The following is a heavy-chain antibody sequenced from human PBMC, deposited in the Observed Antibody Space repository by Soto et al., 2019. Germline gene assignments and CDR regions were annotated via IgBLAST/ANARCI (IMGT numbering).Heavy chain of an antibody. CDR2: IRSKANSYAT. V-gene: IGHV3-73*01. J-gene: IGHJ4*02. D-gene: IGHD3-22*01. Sequence: GGSLRLSCAASGFTFSGSAMHWVRQASGKGLEWVGRIRSKANSYATAYAASVKGRFTISRDDSKNTAYLQMNSLKTEDTAVYYCTRRSDYYDSSGLEGDYWGQGTLVTVSS. CDR1: GFTFSGSA. CDR3: TRRSDYYDSSGLEGDY.